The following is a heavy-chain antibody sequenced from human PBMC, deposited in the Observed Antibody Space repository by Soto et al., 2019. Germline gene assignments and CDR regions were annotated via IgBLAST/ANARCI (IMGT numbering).Heavy chain of an antibody. D-gene: IGHD1-1*01. CDR2: SSYNGGT. V-gene: IGHV4-39*01. Sequence: SETLSLTCTVSADSSTISNSYWAWLRQPPGKGLQWIGSSSYNGGTFYNPSLKGRVAISVDTSKKQSSLQVTSVTAADTAMYFCARHRIEVVWRGFDYWGQGSPVTVSS. J-gene: IGHJ4*02. CDR1: ADSSTISNSY. CDR3: ARHRIEVVWRGFDY.